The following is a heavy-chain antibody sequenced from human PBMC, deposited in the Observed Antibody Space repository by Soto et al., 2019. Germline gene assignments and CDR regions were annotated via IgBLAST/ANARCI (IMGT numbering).Heavy chain of an antibody. D-gene: IGHD4-4*01. J-gene: IGHJ6*02. CDR1: GFTFSTYD. Sequence: GGSLRLSCAASGFTFSTYDMSWVRQAPGKGLDWVSGISAAGGTTYYADSVKGRFAISRDNSKNTLYLEMNSLRADDSAVYFFAKLRTAVPKGAMDVWGQGDTVTVAS. V-gene: IGHV3-23*01. CDR2: ISAAGGTT. CDR3: AKLRTAVPKGAMDV.